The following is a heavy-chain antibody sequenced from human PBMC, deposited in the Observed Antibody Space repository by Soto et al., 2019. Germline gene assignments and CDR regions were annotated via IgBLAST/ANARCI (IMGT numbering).Heavy chain of an antibody. D-gene: IGHD1-7*01. CDR2: ISSSSSTI. CDR1: GFTFSSYS. J-gene: IGHJ4*02. CDR3: ARGKGELY. V-gene: IGHV3-48*01. Sequence: EVQLAESGGGLVQPGGSLRLSCAASGFTFSSYSMNWVRQAPGKGLEWVSYISSSSSTIYYADSVKGRFTISRDNAKNSLYLQMNSLRAEDTAVYYCARGKGELYWGQGTLVTVSS.